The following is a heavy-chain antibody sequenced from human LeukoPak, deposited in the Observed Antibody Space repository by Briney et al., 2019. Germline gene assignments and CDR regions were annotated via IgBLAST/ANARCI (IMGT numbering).Heavy chain of an antibody. V-gene: IGHV4-39*01. Sequence: SETLSLTCTVSGGSISSSSYYWGWIRQPPGKGPEWIGSIYYSGSTYYNPSLKSRVTISVDTSKNQFSLKLSSVTAADTAVYYCARPHQPYSSPYTTVHRNWFDPWGQGTLVTVSS. CDR2: IYYSGST. J-gene: IGHJ5*02. CDR1: GGSISSSSYY. D-gene: IGHD6-13*01. CDR3: ARPHQPYSSPYTTVHRNWFDP.